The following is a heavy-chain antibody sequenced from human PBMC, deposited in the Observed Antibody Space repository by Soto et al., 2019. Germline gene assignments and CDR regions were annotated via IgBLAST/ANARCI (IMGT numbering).Heavy chain of an antibody. CDR3: AKGGGAVAQPSPSGEYNWFDP. J-gene: IGHJ5*02. D-gene: IGHD6-19*01. Sequence: EVQLLESGGGLVQPGGSLRLSCAASGFTFSSYAMSWVRQAPGKGLEWVSAISGSGGSTYYTDSVKGRFTISRDNSKNTLYLQMNSLRAEDTAVYYCAKGGGAVAQPSPSGEYNWFDPWGQGTLVTVSS. CDR1: GFTFSSYA. V-gene: IGHV3-23*01. CDR2: ISGSGGST.